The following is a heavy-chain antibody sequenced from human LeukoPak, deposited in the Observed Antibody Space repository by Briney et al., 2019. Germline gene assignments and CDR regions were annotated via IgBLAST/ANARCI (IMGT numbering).Heavy chain of an antibody. J-gene: IGHJ5*02. CDR2: IVPIFGTA. CDR3: ARAPIVPAAPSWFDP. CDR1: GGTFSSYA. Sequence: SVKVSCKASGGTFSSYAISWVRQAPGQGLEWMGGIVPIFGTANYAQKFQGRVTITTDESTSTAYMELSSLRSEDTAVYYCARAPIVPAAPSWFDPWGQGTLVTVSS. V-gene: IGHV1-69*05. D-gene: IGHD2-2*01.